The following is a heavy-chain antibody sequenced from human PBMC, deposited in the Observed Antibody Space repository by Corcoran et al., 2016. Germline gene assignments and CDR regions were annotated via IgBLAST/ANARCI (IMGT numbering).Heavy chain of an antibody. CDR1: GYSFTGYW. J-gene: IGHJ5*02. D-gene: IGHD2-15*01. CDR3: ARLEVDCSGGTWLRWFDP. Sequence: EVQLVQSGAEVKKPGESLKISCKGSGYSFTGYWIGWVRQMPGKGLEWMGIIYPGDSDSRYSPSFQGQVTISGDKSISTAYLQWSSLKASVTAMYYCARLEVDCSGGTWLRWFDPWGQGTLVTVSS. V-gene: IGHV5-51*01. CDR2: IYPGDSDS.